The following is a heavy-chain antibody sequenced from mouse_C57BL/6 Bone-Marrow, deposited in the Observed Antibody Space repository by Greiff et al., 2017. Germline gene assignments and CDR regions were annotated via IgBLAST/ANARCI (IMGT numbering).Heavy chain of an antibody. J-gene: IGHJ4*01. CDR3: AREGVCYAMDY. Sequence: QVQLQQSGAELARPGASVKLSCKASGYTFTSYGISWVKQRTGQGLEWIGEIYPRSGNTYYNEKFKGKATLTADKSSSTAYMELRSLTSEDSAVDFCAREGVCYAMDYWGQGTSVTVSS. CDR2: IYPRSGNT. CDR1: GYTFTSYG. V-gene: IGHV1-81*01.